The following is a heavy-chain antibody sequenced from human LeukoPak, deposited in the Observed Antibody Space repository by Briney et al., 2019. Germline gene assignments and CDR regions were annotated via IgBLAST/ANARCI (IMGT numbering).Heavy chain of an antibody. J-gene: IGHJ1*01. CDR3: ASYNSSGAYFQH. V-gene: IGHV4-4*07. CDR2: IYSTGST. CDR1: GGSTSSYY. Sequence: SETLSLTCTVSGGSTSSYYWSWIRLPAGKGLEWIGRIYSTGSTDYSPSLRSRVTMSVDTSKNQFSLRMSSVTAADTAVYYCASYNSSGAYFQHWGQGTLVTVSS. D-gene: IGHD3-22*01.